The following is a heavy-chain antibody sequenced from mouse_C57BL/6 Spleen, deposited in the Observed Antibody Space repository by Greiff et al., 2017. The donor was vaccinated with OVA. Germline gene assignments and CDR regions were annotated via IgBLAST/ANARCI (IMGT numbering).Heavy chain of an antibody. CDR2: IYPGDGDT. CDR3: ARGGWEDYFDY. CDR1: GYAFSSSW. V-gene: IGHV1-82*01. Sequence: QVQLQQSGPELVKPGASVKISCKASGYAFSSSWMNWVKQRPGKGLEWIGRIYPGDGDTNYNGKFKGKATLTADKSSSTAYMQLSSLTSEDSAVYFCARGGWEDYFDYWGQGTTLTVSS. D-gene: IGHD3-3*01. J-gene: IGHJ2*01.